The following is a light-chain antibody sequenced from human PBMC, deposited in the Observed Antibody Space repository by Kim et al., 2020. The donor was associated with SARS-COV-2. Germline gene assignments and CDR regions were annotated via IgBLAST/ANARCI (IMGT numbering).Light chain of an antibody. CDR2: GVS. V-gene: IGKV1-33*01. CDR1: QDINTY. CDR3: QQYNNLPLT. J-gene: IGKJ4*01. Sequence: SASVGDRVTTTCQASQDINTYVNWYQQKPGKAPKLLIYGVSNLHTGVPSRFSGRGSGTEFTIIISSLQPEDIATYYCQQYNNLPLTFGGGTKVEI.